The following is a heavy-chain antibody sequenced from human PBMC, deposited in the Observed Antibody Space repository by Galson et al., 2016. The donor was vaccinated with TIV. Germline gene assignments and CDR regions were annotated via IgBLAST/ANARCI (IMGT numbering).Heavy chain of an antibody. CDR2: ISGGGGRT. Sequence: SLRLSCAASGFTFSIFAMTWVRQAPGKGLEWISAISGGGGRTYHTGPVKGRFTISRDNSKNTVFLQMNSLRDEDTAVYYCAKIDSSGYNYGGRFVYWGQGTLVTVSS. J-gene: IGHJ4*02. V-gene: IGHV3-23*01. D-gene: IGHD3-22*01. CDR3: AKIDSSGYNYGGRFVY. CDR1: GFTFSIFA.